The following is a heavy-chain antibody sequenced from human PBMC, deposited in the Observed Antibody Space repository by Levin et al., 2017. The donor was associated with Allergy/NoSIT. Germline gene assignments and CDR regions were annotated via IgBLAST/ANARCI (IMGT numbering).Heavy chain of an antibody. CDR3: ARRVGVAPRYWFDH. D-gene: IGHD2-15*01. Sequence: RSQTLSLTCTVSCDSISSYYWTWIRQPPGKGLEWIGYIYYSGSTNYNPSLTSRVTLSVDTSKNQFSLSLSSVTAADRAVDYRARRVGVAPRYWFDHWGQGTLVTVSS. CDR2: IYYSGST. V-gene: IGHV4-59*01. J-gene: IGHJ5*02. CDR1: CDSISSYY.